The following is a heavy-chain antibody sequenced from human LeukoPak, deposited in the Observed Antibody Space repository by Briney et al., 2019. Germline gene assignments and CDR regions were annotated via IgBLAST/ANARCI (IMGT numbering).Heavy chain of an antibody. J-gene: IGHJ4*02. CDR3: AREGQQLVPDY. V-gene: IGHV3-23*01. D-gene: IGHD6-13*01. CDR2: ISGSGGTT. Sequence: GGSLRLSCAASGFTFTSYTMSWVRQAPGKGLAWVSAISGSGGTTYYADSVKGRFTISRDNSKNRLYLQMNSLRTEDTAVYYCAREGQQLVPDYWGQGTLVTVSS. CDR1: GFTFTSYT.